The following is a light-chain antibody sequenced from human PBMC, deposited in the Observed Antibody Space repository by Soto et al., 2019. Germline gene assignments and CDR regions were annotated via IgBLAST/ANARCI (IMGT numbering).Light chain of an antibody. Sequence: EIVLTQSPGTLSLSPGERATLSCRASQSVSSSYLAWYQQRPGQAPRLLIYGASSRAAGIPDRFSGSGSETDFALTIARLEPEDFAVYYCQQYDSSPSFGPGTKVDIK. V-gene: IGKV3-20*01. CDR1: QSVSSSY. CDR2: GAS. CDR3: QQYDSSPS. J-gene: IGKJ3*01.